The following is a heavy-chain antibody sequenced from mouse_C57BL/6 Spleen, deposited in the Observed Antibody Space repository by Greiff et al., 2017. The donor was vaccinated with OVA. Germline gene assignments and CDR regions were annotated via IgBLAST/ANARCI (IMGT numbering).Heavy chain of an antibody. Sequence: VQLQQSGAELARPGASVKLSCKASGYTFTSYGISWVKQRTGQGLEWIGEIYPRSGNTYYNEKFKGKATLTADKSSSTAYMELRSLTSEDAAVYFCARSETTVVAYYFDYWGQGTTLTVSS. V-gene: IGHV1-81*01. CDR1: GYTFTSYG. J-gene: IGHJ2*01. CDR3: ARSETTVVAYYFDY. CDR2: IYPRSGNT. D-gene: IGHD1-1*01.